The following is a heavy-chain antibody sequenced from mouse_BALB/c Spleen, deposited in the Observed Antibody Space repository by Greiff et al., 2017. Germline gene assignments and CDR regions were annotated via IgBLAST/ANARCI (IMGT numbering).Heavy chain of an antibody. CDR3: ATEDSYDDYAMDY. CDR1: GFNIKDTY. Sequence: EVQLQQSGAELVKPGASVKLSCTASGFNIKDTYMHWVKQRPEQGLEWIGRINPANGNTKYDPKFQGKATITADTSSNTAYLQLSSLTSEDTAVYYCATEDSYDDYAMDYWGQGTSVTVSA. V-gene: IGHV14-3*02. CDR2: INPANGNT. D-gene: IGHD2-12*01. J-gene: IGHJ4*01.